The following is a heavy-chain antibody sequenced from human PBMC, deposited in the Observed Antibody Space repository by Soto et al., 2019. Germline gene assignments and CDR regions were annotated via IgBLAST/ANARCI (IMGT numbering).Heavy chain of an antibody. CDR2: ISGSGGST. D-gene: IGHD3-3*01. Sequence: EVQLLESGGGLVKPGGSLRLSCAASGCTFSSYAMSWVRQAPGKGLEWVAAISGSGGSTYYADSVKGRFTISRDNSKNTLYLQMNSLTAEATAVYYCAKNYDFWSGYVDYLGQGTLVTVAS. J-gene: IGHJ4*02. V-gene: IGHV3-23*01. CDR1: GCTFSSYA. CDR3: AKNYDFWSGYVDY.